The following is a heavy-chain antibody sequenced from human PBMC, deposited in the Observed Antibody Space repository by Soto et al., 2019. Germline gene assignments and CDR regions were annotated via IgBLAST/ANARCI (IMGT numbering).Heavy chain of an antibody. V-gene: IGHV4-39*01. J-gene: IGHJ5*02. CDR1: GGSISSSSYY. Sequence: SETLSLTCTVSGGSISSSSYYWGWIRQPPGKGLEWIGSIYYSGSTYYNPSLKSRVTISVDTSKNQFSLKLSSVTAADTAVYYCARLGYCSSTSCPLSYFPYNWFDPWGQGTLVTVSS. CDR3: ARLGYCSSTSCPLSYFPYNWFDP. D-gene: IGHD2-2*01. CDR2: IYYSGST.